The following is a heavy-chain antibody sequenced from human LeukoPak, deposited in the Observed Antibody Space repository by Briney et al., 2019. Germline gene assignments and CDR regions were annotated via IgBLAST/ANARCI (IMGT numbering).Heavy chain of an antibody. Sequence: PGGSLRLSCAASGFTFSSYAMSWVRQAPGKGLEWVASINQDGTEKYYVDSVKGRFTISRDNAKNSLYLQMNSLRAEDTAVYYCARVKFSAYTGNPGARKSSYDMDVWGKGTTVTVSS. CDR3: ARVKFSAYTGNPGARKSSYDMDV. CDR2: INQDGTEK. CDR1: GFTFSSYA. J-gene: IGHJ6*03. D-gene: IGHD1-26*01. V-gene: IGHV3-7*01.